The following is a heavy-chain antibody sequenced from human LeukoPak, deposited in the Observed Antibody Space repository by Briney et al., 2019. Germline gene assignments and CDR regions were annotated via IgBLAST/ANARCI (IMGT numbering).Heavy chain of an antibody. CDR3: AKSCCWDLLPPDY. V-gene: IGHV3-23*01. CDR1: GFIFSNHA. Sequence: PGGSLTLSCAASGFIFSNHAMSWVRQAPGKGLEWVSAISGSGGSTYHADSVKGRFTISRDNSKNTLYLQMNSLRAEDTAVYYCAKSCCWDLLPPDYWGQGTLVTVSS. D-gene: IGHD1-26*01. J-gene: IGHJ4*02. CDR2: ISGSGGST.